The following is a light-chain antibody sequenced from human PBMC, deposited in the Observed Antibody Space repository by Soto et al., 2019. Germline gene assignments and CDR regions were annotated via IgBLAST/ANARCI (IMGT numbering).Light chain of an antibody. V-gene: IGKV3-11*01. CDR3: QQRSNWPPAGAGT. Sequence: EIVLTQSPATLSLSPGERATLSCRASQSVSSYLAWYQQKPGQAPRLLIYDASNRATGIPARFSGSGSGTDFTLTISSLEPEDFAVYYCQQRSNWPPAGAGTFGPGTKVDIK. CDR1: QSVSSY. J-gene: IGKJ3*01. CDR2: DAS.